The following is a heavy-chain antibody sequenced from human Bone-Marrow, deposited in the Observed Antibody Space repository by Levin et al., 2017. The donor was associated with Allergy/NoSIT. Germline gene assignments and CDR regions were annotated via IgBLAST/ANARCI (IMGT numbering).Heavy chain of an antibody. CDR2: IIPLVGTT. D-gene: IGHD3-3*01. Sequence: TGGSLRLSCKTSGGTFSNYAINWVRQAPGQGLEMMGQIIPLVGTTNYVQKFQGRVTITADESTDTSYMELSSLTSEDTAVYYCARVRSTIFARMDVWGQGTTVTVSS. V-gene: IGHV1-69*01. CDR1: GGTFSNYA. J-gene: IGHJ6*02. CDR3: ARVRSTIFARMDV.